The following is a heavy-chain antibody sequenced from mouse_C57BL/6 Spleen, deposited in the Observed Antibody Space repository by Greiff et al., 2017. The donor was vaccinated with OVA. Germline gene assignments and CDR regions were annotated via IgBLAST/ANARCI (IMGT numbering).Heavy chain of an antibody. CDR3: ALTTVVAKDWYFDV. J-gene: IGHJ1*03. CDR1: GYTFTSYW. CDR2: IHPNSGST. V-gene: IGHV1-64*01. D-gene: IGHD1-1*01. Sequence: VQLLQPGAELVKPGASVKLSCKASGYTFTSYWMHWVKQRPGQGLEWIGMIHPNSGSTNYNEKFKSKATLTVDKSSSTAYMQLSSLTSEDSAVYYCALTTVVAKDWYFDVWGTGTTVTVSS.